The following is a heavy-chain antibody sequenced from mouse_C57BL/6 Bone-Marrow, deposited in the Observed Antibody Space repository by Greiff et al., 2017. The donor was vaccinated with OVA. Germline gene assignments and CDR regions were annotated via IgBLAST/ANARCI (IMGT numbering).Heavy chain of an antibody. D-gene: IGHD2-13*01. CDR2: ISNGGGST. CDR3: ARQNDYGDYFAY. J-gene: IGHJ3*01. V-gene: IGHV5-12*01. Sequence: EVMLVESGGGLVQPGGSLKLSCAASGFTFSDYYMYWVRQTPEKRLEWVAYISNGGGSTYYPDTVKGRFTISRDNAKNTLYLQMSRLKSEDTAMYYCARQNDYGDYFAYWGQGTLVTVSA. CDR1: GFTFSDYY.